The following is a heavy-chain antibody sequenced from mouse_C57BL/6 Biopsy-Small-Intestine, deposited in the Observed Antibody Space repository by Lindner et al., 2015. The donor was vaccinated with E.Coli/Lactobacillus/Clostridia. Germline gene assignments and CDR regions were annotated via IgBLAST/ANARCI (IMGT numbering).Heavy chain of an antibody. CDR1: GYAFSSSW. CDR2: IYPGDGNT. Sequence: VQLQESGAELVKPGASVKISCKASGYAFSSSWMNWVKQRPGKGLEWIGRIYPGDGNTNYNGKFKGKATLTAEKSSSTAYMQLSSLTSEDSAVYFCASSNLYYFDYWGQGTTLTVSS. D-gene: IGHD2-5*01. V-gene: IGHV1-82*01. J-gene: IGHJ2*01. CDR3: ASSNLYYFDY.